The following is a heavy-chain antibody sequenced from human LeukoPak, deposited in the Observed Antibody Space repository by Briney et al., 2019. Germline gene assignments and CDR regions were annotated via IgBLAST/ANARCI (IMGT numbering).Heavy chain of an antibody. J-gene: IGHJ4*02. CDR2: ISGRGAST. Sequence: GSLRLSWAGSGFTFSSYAMSWGRQAPGKGLGWVSAISGRGASTYYADSVRGRFTISRDNSKNTLYLQMNSLRAEDTAVYYCARDYDILTGYPRGGFDYWGQGTLVTVSS. V-gene: IGHV3-23*01. D-gene: IGHD3-9*01. CDR3: ARDYDILTGYPRGGFDY. CDR1: GFTFSSYA.